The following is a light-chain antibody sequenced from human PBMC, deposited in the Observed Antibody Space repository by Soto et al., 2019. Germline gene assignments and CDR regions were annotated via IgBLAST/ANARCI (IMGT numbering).Light chain of an antibody. CDR2: AAS. CDR3: QHYNSYSEA. J-gene: IGKJ1*01. Sequence: DIQMTQSPSSLSASVGDRVTITCRASQSISSYLNWYQQKPGKAPKLLIYAASSLQSGVPSRFSGSGSGPEFTLTISSLQPDDFATYYCQHYNSYSEAYGQGTKVDIK. V-gene: IGKV1-39*01. CDR1: QSISSY.